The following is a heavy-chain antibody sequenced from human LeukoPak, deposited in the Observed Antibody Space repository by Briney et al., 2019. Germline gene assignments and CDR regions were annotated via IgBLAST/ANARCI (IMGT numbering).Heavy chain of an antibody. D-gene: IGHD4-17*01. V-gene: IGHV5-51*01. J-gene: IGHJ6*03. CDR3: ASQTNDYGDYPYDYYYMDV. CDR2: IYPGDSDT. CDR1: GYSFTSYW. Sequence: NRGESLKISCKGSGYSFTSYWIGWVRQMPGKGLEWMGIIYPGDSDTRYSPSFQGQVTISADKSISTAYLQWSSLKASDTAMYYCASQTNDYGDYPYDYYYMDVWGKGTTVTVPS.